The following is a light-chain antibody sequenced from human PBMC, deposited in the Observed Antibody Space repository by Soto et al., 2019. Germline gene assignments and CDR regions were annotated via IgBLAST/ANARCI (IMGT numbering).Light chain of an antibody. J-gene: IGKJ4*01. CDR2: DTS. CDR1: QGIVDT. Sequence: EVVMTQSPATLSLSPGEGATLSCRASQGIVDTLAWYQHKPGQTPRLLIYDTSTRATGVPARFSGSRSGTELTLTINSLQSEDFAVYYCQRYNNCPLNFGGGTKV. V-gene: IGKV3-15*01. CDR3: QRYNNCPLN.